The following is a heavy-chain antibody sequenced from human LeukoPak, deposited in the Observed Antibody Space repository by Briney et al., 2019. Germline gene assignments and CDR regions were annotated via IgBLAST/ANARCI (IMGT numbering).Heavy chain of an antibody. CDR2: IYYSGST. Sequence: SETLSLTCAVSGVSITRYYWTWIRQPPGKGLEFVAYIYYSGSTSYNPSLKSRVTISVDTSKNQFSLKLSSVTAADTATYYRARSYDFWSGDSQFDYWGQGTLVTVPS. CDR3: ARSYDFWSGDSQFDY. V-gene: IGHV4-59*01. CDR1: GVSITRYY. D-gene: IGHD3-3*01. J-gene: IGHJ4*02.